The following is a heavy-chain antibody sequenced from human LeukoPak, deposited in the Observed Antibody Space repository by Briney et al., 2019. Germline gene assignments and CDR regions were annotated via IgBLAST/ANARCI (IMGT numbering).Heavy chain of an antibody. CDR1: GGSISSGYY. CDR3: AREDYDILTGYPNWFDP. Sequence: PSETLSLTCTVSGGSISSGYYWGWIRQPPGKGLEWIGSIYHSGSTYYNPSLKSRVTISVDTSKNQFSLKLSSVTAADTAVYYCAREDYDILTGYPNWFDPWGQGTLVTVSS. CDR2: IYHSGST. V-gene: IGHV4-38-2*02. J-gene: IGHJ5*02. D-gene: IGHD3-9*01.